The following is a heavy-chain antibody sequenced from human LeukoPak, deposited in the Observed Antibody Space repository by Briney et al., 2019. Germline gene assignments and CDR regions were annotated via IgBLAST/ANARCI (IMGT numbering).Heavy chain of an antibody. D-gene: IGHD3-10*01. Sequence: AGGSLRLSCVASGFTFSRYRMNWVRQAPGKGLGWVSYISSSSSTIYYADSVKGRFTISRDNDKNSLYLQMNSLRDEDTAVYYCARDLVYYSSGGTVDPWGQGTLVTVSS. CDR2: ISSSSSTI. V-gene: IGHV3-48*02. J-gene: IGHJ5*02. CDR1: GFTFSRYR. CDR3: ARDLVYYSSGGTVDP.